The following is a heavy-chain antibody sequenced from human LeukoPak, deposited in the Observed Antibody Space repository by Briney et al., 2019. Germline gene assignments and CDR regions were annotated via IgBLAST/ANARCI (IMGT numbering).Heavy chain of an antibody. V-gene: IGHV4-59*12. J-gene: IGHJ6*03. CDR1: GGSISSYY. CDR2: IYYTGST. CDR3: ARGGEGSGWAGYDYSYMDV. Sequence: KPSETLSLTCIVSGGSISSYYWSWVRQPPGKGLEWIGYIYYTGSTNYNPSLKSRLTISIDTSKNQFSLKLSSVTAADTAVYYCARGGEGSGWAGYDYSYMDVWGKGTTVTVSS. D-gene: IGHD6-19*01.